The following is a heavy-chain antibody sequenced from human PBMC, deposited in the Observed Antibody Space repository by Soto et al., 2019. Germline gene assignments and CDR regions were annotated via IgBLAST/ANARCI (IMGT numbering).Heavy chain of an antibody. CDR3: ARGYYDILTGYSTDAFDI. V-gene: IGHV1-2*04. J-gene: IGHJ3*02. CDR1: GYTFTGYY. CDR2: INPNSGGT. Sequence: GASVKVSCKASGYTFTGYYMHWVRQAPGQGLEWMGWINPNSGGTNYAQKFQGWVTMTRDTSISTAYMELSRLRSDDTAVYYCARGYYDILTGYSTDAFDIWGQGTMVTVSS. D-gene: IGHD3-9*01.